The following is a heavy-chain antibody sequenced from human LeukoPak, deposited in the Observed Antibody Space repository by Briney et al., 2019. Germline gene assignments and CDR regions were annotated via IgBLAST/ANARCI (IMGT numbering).Heavy chain of an antibody. V-gene: IGHV3-21*01. D-gene: IGHD6-19*01. J-gene: IGHJ4*02. CDR3: ARKAVAGTLFDY. CDR2: ISSSSSYI. Sequence: GESLKISCKGSGYTFTSYWIGWVRQAPGKGLEWVSSISSSSSYIYYADSVKGRFTISRDNAKNSLYLQMNSLRAEDTAVYYCARKAVAGTLFDYWGQGTLVTVSS. CDR1: GYTFTSYW.